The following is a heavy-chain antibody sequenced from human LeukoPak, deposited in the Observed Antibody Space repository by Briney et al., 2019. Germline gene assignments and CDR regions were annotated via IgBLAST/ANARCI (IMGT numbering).Heavy chain of an antibody. D-gene: IGHD2-15*01. CDR3: ASGSCQGCYYYYGMDV. Sequence: PGRSLRLSCAASGFTFSSYAMHWVRQAPGKGLEWVAVISYDGSNKYYADSVKGRFTISRDNSKNTLYLQMNSLRAEDTAVYYCASGSCQGCYYYYGMDVWGKGTTVAVSS. J-gene: IGHJ6*04. V-gene: IGHV3-30*04. CDR1: GFTFSSYA. CDR2: ISYDGSNK.